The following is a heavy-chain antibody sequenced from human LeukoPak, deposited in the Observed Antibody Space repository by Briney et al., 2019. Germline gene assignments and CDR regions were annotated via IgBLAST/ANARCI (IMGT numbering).Heavy chain of an antibody. CDR2: IYYSGST. J-gene: IGHJ4*02. Sequence: SSQTLSLTCTVSGGSISSGDYYWSWIRQPPGKGLEWIGYIYYSGSTYYNPSLKSRVTISVDTSKNRFSLKLSSVTAADTAVYYCARGQREYYDFWSGYVDYWGQGTLVTVSS. CDR1: GGSISSGDYY. D-gene: IGHD3-3*01. CDR3: ARGQREYYDFWSGYVDY. V-gene: IGHV4-30-4*08.